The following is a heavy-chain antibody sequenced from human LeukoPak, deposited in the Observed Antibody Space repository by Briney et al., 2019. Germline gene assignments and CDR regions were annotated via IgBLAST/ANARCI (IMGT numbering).Heavy chain of an antibody. J-gene: IGHJ4*02. CDR3: ARVVADLSTYFDY. CDR2: IYYSGST. Sequence: SQTLSLTCTVSGGSISSGDYYWSWIRQPPGKGLEWIGYIYYSGSTYYNPSLKSRVTISVDTSKNQFSPKLSSVTAADTAVYYCARVVADLSTYFDYWGQGTLVTVSS. CDR1: GGSISSGDYY. V-gene: IGHV4-30-4*08. D-gene: IGHD3-16*02.